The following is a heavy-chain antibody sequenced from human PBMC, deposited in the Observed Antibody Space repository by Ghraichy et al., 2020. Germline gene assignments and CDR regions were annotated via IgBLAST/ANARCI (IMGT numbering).Heavy chain of an antibody. V-gene: IGHV6-1*01. J-gene: IGHJ4*02. Sequence: SQTLSLTCAISGDSVSSNSAAWNWIRQSPSRGLEWLGRTYYRSNWYNHYAVSVKSRITVNPDTSKNQFYLQMNSVTPEDTAVYYCARTAGIGVDYWGQGTLVTVSS. D-gene: IGHD1-26*01. CDR1: GDSVSSNSAA. CDR2: TYYRSNWYN. CDR3: ARTAGIGVDY.